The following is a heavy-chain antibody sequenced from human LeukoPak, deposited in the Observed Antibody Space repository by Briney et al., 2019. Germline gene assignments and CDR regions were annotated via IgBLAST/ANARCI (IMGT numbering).Heavy chain of an antibody. Sequence: GASVKVSCKASGYTFTSYYMHWVRQAPGQGLEWMGIINPSGGSTSYAQKFQGRVTMTRDMSTSTVYMELSSLRSEDTAVYYCAKGLLRHYYDSSGYFDYWGQGTLVTVSS. CDR3: AKGLLRHYYDSSGYFDY. D-gene: IGHD3-22*01. J-gene: IGHJ4*02. CDR1: GYTFTSYY. CDR2: INPSGGST. V-gene: IGHV1-46*01.